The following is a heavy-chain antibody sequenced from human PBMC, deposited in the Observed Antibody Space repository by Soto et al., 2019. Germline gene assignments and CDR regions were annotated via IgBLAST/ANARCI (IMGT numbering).Heavy chain of an antibody. CDR2: IINXLGIE. CDR3: AVPRKQWLDHYFDY. CDR1: GATFSRYT. Sequence: SVKVSCKASGATFSRYTISWVRQAPGQGFEWMGRIINXLGIEXPAQKFKGRAXXPADNYTXXDYMTLGSMRSEHTAVYYCAVPRKQWLDHYFDYWGRGTLVTVSS. V-gene: IGHV1-69*02. D-gene: IGHD6-19*01. J-gene: IGHJ4*02.